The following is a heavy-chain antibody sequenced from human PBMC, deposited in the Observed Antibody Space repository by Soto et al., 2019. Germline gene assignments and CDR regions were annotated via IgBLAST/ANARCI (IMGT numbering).Heavy chain of an antibody. CDR3: AKGGIVVLIEL. CDR2: ISGSGNST. CDR1: GFTFSSYA. D-gene: IGHD3-22*01. V-gene: IGHV3-23*01. Sequence: EVQLLESGGGLVQPGGSLRLSCAASGFTFSSYAMSWVRQAPGKGLEWVSAISGSGNSTYYADSVKGRFTISRDSSKNTRYLQMNSLRAEDTAVYYCAKGGIVVLIELWGQGTLVTVSS. J-gene: IGHJ4*02.